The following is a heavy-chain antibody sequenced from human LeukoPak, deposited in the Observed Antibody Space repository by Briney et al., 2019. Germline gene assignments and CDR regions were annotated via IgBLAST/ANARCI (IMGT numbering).Heavy chain of an antibody. CDR2: ISYDVSNK. Sequence: PGRSLRLSCAASGFTFRGYGMHWVRQPPAHGLGAVAVISYDVSNKYYAESVKGRFTISRDNSKNTMYLQMNSLRAEDTAMYYCAKDGSSLSDCCDQWGQGTLVTVSS. CDR1: GFTFRGYG. J-gene: IGHJ4*02. V-gene: IGHV3-30*18. CDR3: AKDGSSLSDCCDQ. D-gene: IGHD1-1*01.